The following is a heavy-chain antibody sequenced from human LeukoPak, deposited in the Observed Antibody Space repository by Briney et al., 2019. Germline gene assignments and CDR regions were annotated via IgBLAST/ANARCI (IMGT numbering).Heavy chain of an antibody. V-gene: IGHV3-21*04. Sequence: GGSLRLSCAASGFSFSSYRMNWVRQAPGKGLEWVSSVSNSGDYIHYADSVKGRFTISRDNSKNSLYLQMNSLRAEDTAVYYCAKVRSSGWYYFDYWGQGTLVTVSS. CDR3: AKVRSSGWYYFDY. J-gene: IGHJ4*02. CDR1: GFSFSSYR. D-gene: IGHD6-19*01. CDR2: VSNSGDYI.